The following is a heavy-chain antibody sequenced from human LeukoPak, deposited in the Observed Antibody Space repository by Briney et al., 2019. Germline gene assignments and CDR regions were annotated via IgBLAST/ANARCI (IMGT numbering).Heavy chain of an antibody. V-gene: IGHV5-51*01. CDR1: GYSFTSYW. CDR3: ARRPAYDFWSGYTQGNWFDP. J-gene: IGHJ5*02. CDR2: IYPGDSDT. Sequence: GESLKISCKGSGYSFTSYWFGWVRQMPGKGLEWMGIIYPGDSDTRYSPSFQGQVTISADKYISTAYLQWSSLKASDTAMYYCARRPAYDFWSGYTQGNWFDPWGQGTLVTVSS. D-gene: IGHD3-3*01.